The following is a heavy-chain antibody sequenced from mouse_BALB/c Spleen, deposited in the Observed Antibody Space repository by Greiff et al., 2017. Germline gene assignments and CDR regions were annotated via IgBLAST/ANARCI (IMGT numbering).Heavy chain of an antibody. CDR2: IWSGGST. CDR3: ARNALYGNYPYYFDY. V-gene: IGHV2-2*02. CDR1: GFSLTSYG. D-gene: IGHD2-1*01. Sequence: VQVVESGPGLVQPSQSLSITCTVSGFSLTSYGVHWVRQSPGKGLEWLGVIWSGGSTDYNAAFISRLSISKDNSKSQVFFKMNSLQANDTAIYYCARNALYGNYPYYFDYWGQGTTLTVSS. J-gene: IGHJ2*01.